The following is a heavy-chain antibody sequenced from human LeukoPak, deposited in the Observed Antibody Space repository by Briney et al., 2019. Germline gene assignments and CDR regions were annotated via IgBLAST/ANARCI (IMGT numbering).Heavy chain of an antibody. CDR3: AKGSKAVLFTRDHYMDV. CDR1: GFTFSSYD. J-gene: IGHJ6*03. D-gene: IGHD6-19*01. CDR2: IRYDGSNK. V-gene: IGHV3-30*02. Sequence: PGGSLRLSCAASGFTFSSYDIHWVRQAPGKGLEWVAFIRYDGSNKYYADSVRGRFTISRDNSKNTLYLQMNSLRAEDMAVYFCAKGSKAVLFTRDHYMDVWGKGTTVTVSS.